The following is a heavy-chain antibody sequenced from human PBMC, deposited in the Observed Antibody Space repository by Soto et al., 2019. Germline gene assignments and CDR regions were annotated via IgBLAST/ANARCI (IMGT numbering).Heavy chain of an antibody. V-gene: IGHV5-51*01. CDR2: IYPGDSDT. D-gene: IGHD6-19*01. CDR1: GYGFANYW. CDR3: ARAPSHGWFQHFDY. J-gene: IGHJ4*02. Sequence: GESLKISCKGSGYGFANYWIGWVRQMPGKGPEWMGTIYPGDSDTRYSPSFEGHVTISADKSISTAYLQWSSLKASDTATYFCARAPSHGWFQHFDYWGQGTLVTVSS.